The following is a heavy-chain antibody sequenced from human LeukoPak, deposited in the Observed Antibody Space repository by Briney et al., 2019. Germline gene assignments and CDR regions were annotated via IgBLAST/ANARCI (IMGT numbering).Heavy chain of an antibody. V-gene: IGHV5-51*01. D-gene: IGHD5-12*01. J-gene: IGHJ4*02. CDR1: GYSFTSYW. CDR2: IYPGDSDT. CDR3: ARRSYSGYDSGEFDY. Sequence: GESLKISCKGSGYSFTSYWIGWVRQMPGKGLEWMGIIYPGDSDTRYSPSFQGQVTISADKSISTAYLQWSSLKASDTAMYYCARRSYSGYDSGEFDYWGQGTLVTVSS.